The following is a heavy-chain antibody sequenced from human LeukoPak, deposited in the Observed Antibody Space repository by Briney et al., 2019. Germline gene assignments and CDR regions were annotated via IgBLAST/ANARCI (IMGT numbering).Heavy chain of an antibody. Sequence: SETLSLTGTVSGGSISSSSYYWGWIRQPPGKGLEWIGSIYYSGSTYYNPSLKSRVTISVDTSKNQFSLKLSSVTAADTAVYYCARRLGYCSSTSCPTNWFDPWGQGTLVTVSS. CDR1: GGSISSSSYY. V-gene: IGHV4-39*01. CDR3: ARRLGYCSSTSCPTNWFDP. D-gene: IGHD2-2*01. J-gene: IGHJ5*02. CDR2: IYYSGST.